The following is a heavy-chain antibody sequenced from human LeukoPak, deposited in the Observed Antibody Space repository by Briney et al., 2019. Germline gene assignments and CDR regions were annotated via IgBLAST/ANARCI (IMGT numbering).Heavy chain of an antibody. V-gene: IGHV4-61*02. CDR1: GGSISSGSYY. CDR3: ARYSGYDGHWFDP. J-gene: IGHJ5*02. CDR2: IYTRGSI. Sequence: PSQTLSLTCTVSGGSISSGSYYWSWIRQPAGKGLEWIGRIYTRGSIDYNPSLKSRVTVSLDTSKNQFSLRLSSMTAADTAVYYCARYSGYDGHWFDPWGQGTLVTVSS. D-gene: IGHD5-12*01.